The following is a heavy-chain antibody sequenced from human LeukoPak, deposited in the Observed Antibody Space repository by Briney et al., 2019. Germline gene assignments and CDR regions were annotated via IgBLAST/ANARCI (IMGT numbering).Heavy chain of an antibody. J-gene: IGHJ4*02. V-gene: IGHV3-9*01. CDR2: ISWNSGSI. Sequence: GGSLRLSCAASGFTFDDYAMHWVRQAPGKGLEWVSGISWNSGSIGHADSVKGRFTISRDNAKNSLYLQMNSLRAEDTALYYCAKERGPLVRYFDYWGQGTLVTVSS. CDR3: AKERGPLVRYFDY. CDR1: GFTFDDYA. D-gene: IGHD6-13*01.